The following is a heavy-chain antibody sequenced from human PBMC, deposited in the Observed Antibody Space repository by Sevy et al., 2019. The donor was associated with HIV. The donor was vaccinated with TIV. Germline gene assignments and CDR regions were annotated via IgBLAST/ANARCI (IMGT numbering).Heavy chain of an antibody. Sequence: GGSLRLSCAASGFTFDDYTMHWVRQAPGKGLEWVSIMSWDGDSTNYADSVKGRFTISRDNSKNSLYLQMNSLRTEDNGLYYCARDRGFDYGMDVWGQGTTVTVSS. V-gene: IGHV3-43*01. CDR2: MSWDGDST. CDR3: ARDRGFDYGMDV. J-gene: IGHJ6*02. CDR1: GFTFDDYT. D-gene: IGHD2-15*01.